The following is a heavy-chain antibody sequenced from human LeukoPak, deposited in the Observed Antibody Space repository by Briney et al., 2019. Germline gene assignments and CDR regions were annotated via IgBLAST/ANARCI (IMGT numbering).Heavy chain of an antibody. CDR3: ARGPLPAAPTFFDY. J-gene: IGHJ4*02. Sequence: PGRSLRLSCAASGFTVSSNYMSWVRQAPGKGLEWVSVIYSGGSTYYADSVKGRFTISRDNYKNTLYLQMNSLRAEDTAVYYCARGPLPAAPTFFDYWGQGTLVTVSS. D-gene: IGHD2-2*01. CDR1: GFTVSSNY. CDR2: IYSGGST. V-gene: IGHV3-66*01.